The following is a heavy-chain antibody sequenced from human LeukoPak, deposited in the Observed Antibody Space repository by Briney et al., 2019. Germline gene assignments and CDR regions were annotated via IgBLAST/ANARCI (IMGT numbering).Heavy chain of an antibody. CDR3: ARDVPIQLWEGYAFDI. CDR2: ISSSSSTI. J-gene: IGHJ3*02. D-gene: IGHD5-18*01. V-gene: IGHV3-48*01. Sequence: PGGSLRLSCAASGFTFSSYSMNWVRQAPGKGLEWVSYISSSSSTIYYADSVKGRFTISRDNAKNSLYLQMNSLRAEDTAVYYCARDVPIQLWEGYAFDIWGQGTMVTVSS. CDR1: GFTFSSYS.